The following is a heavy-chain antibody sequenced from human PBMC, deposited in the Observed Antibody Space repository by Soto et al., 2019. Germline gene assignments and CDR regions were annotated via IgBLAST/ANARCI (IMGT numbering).Heavy chain of an antibody. V-gene: IGHV3-23*01. CDR3: AKAVVTIFGEKYYFDY. CDR1: GFTFSSYA. D-gene: IGHD3-3*01. Sequence: GGSLRLSCAASGFTFSSYAMSWVRQAPGKGLEWVSAISGSGGSTYYADSVKGRFTISRDNAKDTLYLQMNSLRAEDTAVYYCAKAVVTIFGEKYYFDYWGQGTLVTVSS. CDR2: ISGSGGST. J-gene: IGHJ4*02.